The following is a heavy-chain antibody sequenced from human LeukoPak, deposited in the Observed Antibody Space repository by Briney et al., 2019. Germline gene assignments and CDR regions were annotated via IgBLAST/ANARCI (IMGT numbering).Heavy chain of an antibody. Sequence: PSEALSVTCAVYGGSFSGYYWSWIRQPPGKGLEWIGEINHSGSTNYNPSLKSRVTISVDTSKNQFSLKLSSVTAADTAVYYCARAVAGNFDYWGQGTLVTVSS. CDR1: GGSFSGYY. CDR3: ARAVAGNFDY. V-gene: IGHV4-34*01. CDR2: INHSGST. D-gene: IGHD6-19*01. J-gene: IGHJ4*02.